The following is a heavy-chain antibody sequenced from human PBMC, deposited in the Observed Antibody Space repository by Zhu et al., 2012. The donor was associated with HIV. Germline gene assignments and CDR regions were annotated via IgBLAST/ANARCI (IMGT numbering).Heavy chain of an antibody. CDR2: INPNSGGT. Sequence: QVQLVQSGAEVKKPGASVKVSCKASGYTFSSYYMYWVRQAPGQGLEWMGRINPNSGGTNYAQKFQGRVTMTRDTSISTAYMEVSRLRSDDTAVYYCARGYSSGYHRGAFDIWGQGTMVTSLQ. D-gene: IGHD3-22*01. V-gene: IGHV1-2*06. CDR3: ARGYSSGYHRGAFDI. J-gene: IGHJ3*02. CDR1: GYTFSSYY.